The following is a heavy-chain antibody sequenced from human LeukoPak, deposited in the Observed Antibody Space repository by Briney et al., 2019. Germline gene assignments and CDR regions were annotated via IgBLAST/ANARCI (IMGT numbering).Heavy chain of an antibody. V-gene: IGHV3-21*01. CDR3: ASNVTTTPITTGGAFNI. J-gene: IGHJ3*02. Sequence: GGSLRLSCAASGFPFSSYAMNWVRLAPGKGLEWVSSISSASSNIYYADSVKGRFTVSRDNAQNSLHLQMNSLRAEDTAVYYCASNVTTTPITTGGAFNIWGQGTMVTVSS. CDR2: ISSASSNI. D-gene: IGHD4-17*01. CDR1: GFPFSSYA.